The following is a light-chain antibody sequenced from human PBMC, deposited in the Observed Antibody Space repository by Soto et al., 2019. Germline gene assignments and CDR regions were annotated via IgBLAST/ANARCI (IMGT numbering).Light chain of an antibody. CDR2: GAS. CDR1: QSISSSF. CDR3: QHYGSSPRT. J-gene: IGKJ1*01. V-gene: IGKV3-20*01. Sequence: EIVLTQSPGTLSLSPGERATLSCRASQSISSSFLAWYQQKPGPAPRLLIYGASSRATGIPDRFSGSGSGTDFTLTISILEPEDFAVYYCQHYGSSPRTFGQGTKVEIK.